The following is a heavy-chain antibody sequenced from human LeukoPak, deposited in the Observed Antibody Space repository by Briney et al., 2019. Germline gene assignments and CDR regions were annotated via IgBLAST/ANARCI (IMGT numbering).Heavy chain of an antibody. Sequence: GGSLRLSCAASGFIFRTYALSWVRQAPGKGLEWVSAISDNSGRTYYADSVKGRFTISRDNSKNTLFVQMNSLRAEDTAVYYCAREYDSSWPSWGQGTLVTVSS. CDR3: AREYDSSWPS. J-gene: IGHJ5*02. V-gene: IGHV3-23*01. D-gene: IGHD3-22*01. CDR1: GFIFRTYA. CDR2: ISDNSGRT.